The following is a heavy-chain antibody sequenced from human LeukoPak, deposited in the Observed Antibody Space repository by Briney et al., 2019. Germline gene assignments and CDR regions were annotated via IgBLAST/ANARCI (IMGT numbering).Heavy chain of an antibody. Sequence: SVKVSCKASGGTFSSYAISWVRQAPGQGLEGMGRIIPIFGTANYAQKFQGRVTITTDESTSTAYMELSSLRSEDTAVYYCARYVWGSYPTFEDYWGQGALVTVSS. V-gene: IGHV1-69*05. CDR3: ARYVWGSYPTFEDY. CDR1: GGTFSSYA. J-gene: IGHJ4*02. CDR2: IIPIFGTA. D-gene: IGHD3-16*02.